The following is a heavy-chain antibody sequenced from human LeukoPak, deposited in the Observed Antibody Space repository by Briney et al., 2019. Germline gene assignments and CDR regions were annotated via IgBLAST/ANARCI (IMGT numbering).Heavy chain of an antibody. D-gene: IGHD4-23*01. CDR1: GYSFSNYW. Sequence: GGSLRLSCAASGYSFSNYWMHWVRQAPGKGLVWVSHINNDGSSTNHADSVKGRFTVSRDNAKNTLYLQMNSLRAEDTAMYYCARDNGGIDYWGQGALVTVSS. J-gene: IGHJ4*02. CDR3: ARDNGGIDY. CDR2: INNDGSST. V-gene: IGHV3-74*01.